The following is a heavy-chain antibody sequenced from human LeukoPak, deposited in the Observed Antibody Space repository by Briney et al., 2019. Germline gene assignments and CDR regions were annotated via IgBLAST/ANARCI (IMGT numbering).Heavy chain of an antibody. V-gene: IGHV4-59*01. D-gene: IGHD6-13*01. CDR2: VYYSGTT. CDR3: ARGVYIAAAQYGY. Sequence: SETLSLTCTVSGGSISSYYWSWIRQPPGKGLEWIGYVYYSGTTNYNPSLKSRVTISVDTSKNQFSLKLSSVTAADTAVYYCARGVYIAAAQYGYWGQGTLVSVSS. J-gene: IGHJ4*02. CDR1: GGSISSYY.